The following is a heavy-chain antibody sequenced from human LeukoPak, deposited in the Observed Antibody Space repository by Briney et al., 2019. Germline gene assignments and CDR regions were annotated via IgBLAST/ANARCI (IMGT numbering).Heavy chain of an antibody. CDR1: GGSISSYY. Sequence: SETPSLTCTVSGGSISSYYWSWIRQPPGKGLEWIGYIYYSGSTNYNPPLKSRVTISVDTSKNQFSLKLSSVTAADTAVYYCASVNYDILTGYYFDYWGQGTLVTVSS. V-gene: IGHV4-59*01. J-gene: IGHJ4*02. D-gene: IGHD3-9*01. CDR3: ASVNYDILTGYYFDY. CDR2: IYYSGST.